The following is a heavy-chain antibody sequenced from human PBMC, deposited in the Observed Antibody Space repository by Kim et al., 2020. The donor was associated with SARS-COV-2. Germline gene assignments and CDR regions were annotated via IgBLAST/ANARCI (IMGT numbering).Heavy chain of an antibody. V-gene: IGHV1-2*06. J-gene: IGHJ4*02. Sequence: ASVKVSCKASGYTFTGYYMHWVRQAPGQGLEWMGRINPNSGGTNYAQKFQGRVTMTRDTSISTAYMELSRLRSDDTAVYYCARVRGKVLPRGRDSSSWYYFDYWGQGTLVTVSS. D-gene: IGHD6-13*01. CDR2: INPNSGGT. CDR1: GYTFTGYY. CDR3: ARVRGKVLPRGRDSSSWYYFDY.